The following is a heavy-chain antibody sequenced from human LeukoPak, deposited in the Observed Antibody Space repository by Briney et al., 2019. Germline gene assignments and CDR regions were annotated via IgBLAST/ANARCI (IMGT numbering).Heavy chain of an antibody. V-gene: IGHV4-34*01. J-gene: IGHJ5*02. CDR2: ISNSGST. D-gene: IGHD2-2*01. CDR3: ARGRMCSSTSCYHNWFDP. CDR1: GASFSGYY. Sequence: PSETLSLTCAVYGASFSGYYWSWVRHPPGKGLEWIGEISNSGSTNYNPSLKSRVTISVDTSKNQFSLKLSSVTAADTAVYYCARGRMCSSTSCYHNWFDPWGQGTLVTVSS.